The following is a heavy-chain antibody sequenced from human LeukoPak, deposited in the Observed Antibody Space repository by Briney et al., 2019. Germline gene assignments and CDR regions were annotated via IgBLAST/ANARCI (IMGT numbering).Heavy chain of an antibody. D-gene: IGHD3-22*01. Sequence: GGSLRLSCAASGFTFSSYGMHWVRQAPGKGLEWVAVIWYDGSNKYYADSVKGRFTISRDNSKNTLYLQMNSLRAEDTAVYYCARDLAYDSSGYYYWGQGTLVTVSS. V-gene: IGHV3-33*01. J-gene: IGHJ4*02. CDR3: ARDLAYDSSGYYY. CDR2: IWYDGSNK. CDR1: GFTFSSYG.